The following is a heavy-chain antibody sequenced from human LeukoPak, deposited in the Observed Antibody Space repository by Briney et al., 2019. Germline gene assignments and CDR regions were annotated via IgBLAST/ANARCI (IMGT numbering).Heavy chain of an antibody. CDR3: ARGTRDVPELPFDY. J-gene: IGHJ4*02. CDR1: GGSISSYY. Sequence: SETLSLTCTVSGGSISSYYWSWIRQPPGKGLEWIGYIYYSGSTNYNPSLKSRVTISVDTSKNQFSLKLSSVTAADTAVYYCARGTRDVPELPFDYWGQGTLVTVSS. CDR2: IYYSGST. V-gene: IGHV4-59*12. D-gene: IGHD1-7*01.